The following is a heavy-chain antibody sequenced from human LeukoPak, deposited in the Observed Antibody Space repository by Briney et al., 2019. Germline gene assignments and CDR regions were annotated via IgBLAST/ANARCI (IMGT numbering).Heavy chain of an antibody. CDR2: IYYSGST. V-gene: IGHV4-59*01. D-gene: IGHD3-22*01. CDR3: ARNYFDSTAFDI. J-gene: IGHJ3*02. CDR1: GGFISSYY. Sequence: PSETLSLTCTVSGGFISSYYWSWIRQPPGKGLEWIGYIYYSGSTNYNPSLKSRVTISVDTSKNRFSLNLSSVTAADTAVYYCARNYFDSTAFDIWGQGTMVTVSS.